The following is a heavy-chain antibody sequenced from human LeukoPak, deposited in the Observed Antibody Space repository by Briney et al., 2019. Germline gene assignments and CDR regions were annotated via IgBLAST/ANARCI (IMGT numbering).Heavy chain of an antibody. Sequence: PGGSLRLSCAASGFTFSSHGIHWVRQAPAKGLQGVAFIRYDGNDEYYADSVKGRFTISRDNSKNTLYLQMNSLRVDDTSVYYCARVMSRGVTSTPDYWGQGTLVTVSS. CDR1: GFTFSSHG. CDR3: ARVMSRGVTSTPDY. D-gene: IGHD3-10*01. J-gene: IGHJ4*02. V-gene: IGHV3-30*02. CDR2: IRYDGNDE.